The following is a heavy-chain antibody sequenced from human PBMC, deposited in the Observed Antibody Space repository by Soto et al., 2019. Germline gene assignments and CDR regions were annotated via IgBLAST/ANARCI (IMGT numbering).Heavy chain of an antibody. V-gene: IGHV3-30*18. J-gene: IGHJ6*03. CDR1: GFTFSSYG. CDR2: ISYDGSNK. CDR3: AKDGYYYYGSGSYYNVGYYYYYMDV. Sequence: QVQLVESGGGVVQPGRSLRLSCAASGFTFSSYGMHWVRQAPGKGLEWVAVISYDGSNKYYADSVKGRFTISRDNSKNTFYLQMNSLRAEDTAVYYCAKDGYYYYGSGSYYNVGYYYYYMDVWGKGTTVTVSS. D-gene: IGHD3-10*01.